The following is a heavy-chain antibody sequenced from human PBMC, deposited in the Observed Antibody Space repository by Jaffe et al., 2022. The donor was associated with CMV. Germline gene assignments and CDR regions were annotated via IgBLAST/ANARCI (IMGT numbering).Heavy chain of an antibody. CDR3: ARGLGYYDILTGYYVLDY. D-gene: IGHD3-9*01. Sequence: QVQLVQSGAEVKKPGASVKVSCKASGYTFTSYDINWVRQATGQGLEWMGWMNPNSGNTGYAQKFQGRVTMTRNTSISTAYMELSSLRSEDTAVYYCARGLGYYDILTGYYVLDYWGQGTLVTVSS. CDR2: MNPNSGNT. V-gene: IGHV1-8*01. CDR1: GYTFTSYD. J-gene: IGHJ4*02.